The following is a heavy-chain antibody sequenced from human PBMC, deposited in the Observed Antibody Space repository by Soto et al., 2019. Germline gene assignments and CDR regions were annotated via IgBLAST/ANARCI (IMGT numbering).Heavy chain of an antibody. Sequence: EVQLVESGGGLVQPGRSLRLSCAASGFTFDDYAMHWVRQAPGKGLEWVSGITWNSGTPGYADSVKGRFTISRDNAKNSLYLQMNSLRVEDTALYYCVREAISSGWSGGRIYYFDYWGQGALVTVSS. CDR2: ITWNSGTP. D-gene: IGHD6-19*01. CDR1: GFTFDDYA. CDR3: VREAISSGWSGGRIYYFDY. V-gene: IGHV3-9*01. J-gene: IGHJ4*02.